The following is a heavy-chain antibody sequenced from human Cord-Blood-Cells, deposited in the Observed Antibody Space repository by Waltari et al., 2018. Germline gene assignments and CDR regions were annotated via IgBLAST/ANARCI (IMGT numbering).Heavy chain of an antibody. D-gene: IGHD1-26*01. V-gene: IGHV1-8*03. CDR2: MNPNSGNT. CDR3: ARVGGSYYYYYYGMDV. J-gene: IGHJ6*02. CDR1: GYTFTRYD. Sequence: QVQLVQSGAAVKKHGASVKVSCKASGYTFTRYDINWVRQATGQGLEWMGWMNPNSGNTGYAQKFQGRVTITRNTSISTAYMELSSLRSEDTAVYYCARVGGSYYYYYYGMDVWGQGTTVTVSS.